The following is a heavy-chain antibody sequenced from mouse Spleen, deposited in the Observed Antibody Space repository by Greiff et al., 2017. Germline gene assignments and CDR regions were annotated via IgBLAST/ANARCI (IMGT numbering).Heavy chain of an antibody. CDR3: ARWNYGGGDFDY. V-gene: IGHV1-52*01. CDR2: IDPSDSET. CDR1: GYTFTSYW. D-gene: IGHD1-1*01. Sequence: QVQLQQPGAELVRPGSSVKLSCKASGYTFTSYWLHWVKQRPIQGLEWIGNIDPSDSETHYNQKFKDKATLTVDKSSSTAYMQLSSLTSEDSAVYYCARWNYGGGDFDYWGQGTTLTVSS. J-gene: IGHJ2*01.